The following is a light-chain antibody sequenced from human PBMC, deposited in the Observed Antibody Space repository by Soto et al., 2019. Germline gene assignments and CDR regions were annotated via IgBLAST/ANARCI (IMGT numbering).Light chain of an antibody. J-gene: IGKJ4*01. Sequence: DIQMTQSPSTLSASIGDRFNITCRASQSISSWLAWYQQKPGKAPKVLIYKASNLESGVPSRFSGSGSETEFTLTISSLQPDDFATYYCQQYNVYSTFGGGTKVDIK. V-gene: IGKV1-5*03. CDR1: QSISSW. CDR2: KAS. CDR3: QQYNVYST.